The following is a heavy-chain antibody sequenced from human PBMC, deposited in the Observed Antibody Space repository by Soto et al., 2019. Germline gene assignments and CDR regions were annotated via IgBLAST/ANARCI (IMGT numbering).Heavy chain of an antibody. CDR1: GGTFSRYA. Sequence: QVQLVQSGAEVKKPGSSVKVSCKASGGTFSRYAISWVRQAPGQGLEWMGGIIPIFGTPDYAQKFQGRVTITADEPTSTAYMERSSLGSEDTAVYYCARNGYCISTSCYSDYSYGMDVWGQGTTVTVSS. V-gene: IGHV1-69*12. CDR3: ARNGYCISTSCYSDYSYGMDV. J-gene: IGHJ6*02. CDR2: IIPIFGTP. D-gene: IGHD2-2*02.